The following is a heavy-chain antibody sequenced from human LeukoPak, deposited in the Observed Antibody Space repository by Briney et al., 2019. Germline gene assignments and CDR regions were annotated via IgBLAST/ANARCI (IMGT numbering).Heavy chain of an antibody. CDR1: GGSISGYF. Sequence: SETLSLTCTVSGGSISGYFWSWIRQPPGKGLEWIGFIFYSGNTHYNPSLKSRVTISVDTSKNQFSLRLSSVTAADTAVYFCARVPPLPQTGDPGNFDYWGQGALVTVSS. CDR3: ARVPPLPQTGDPGNFDY. CDR2: IFYSGNT. D-gene: IGHD2-21*01. J-gene: IGHJ4*02. V-gene: IGHV4-59*01.